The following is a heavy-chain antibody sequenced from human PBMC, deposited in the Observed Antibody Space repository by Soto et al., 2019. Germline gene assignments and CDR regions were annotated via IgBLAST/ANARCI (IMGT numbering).Heavy chain of an antibody. Sequence: SETLSLTCAVYGGSFSGYYWTWFRQPPGTGLEWIGEINHSRSTNYNPSLKSRVTISVDTSKNQFSLKLTSVTAADTAVYYCARDKITGLFDYWGQGTLVTVSS. V-gene: IGHV4-34*01. J-gene: IGHJ4*02. CDR1: GGSFSGYY. D-gene: IGHD2-8*02. CDR3: ARDKITGLFDY. CDR2: INHSRST.